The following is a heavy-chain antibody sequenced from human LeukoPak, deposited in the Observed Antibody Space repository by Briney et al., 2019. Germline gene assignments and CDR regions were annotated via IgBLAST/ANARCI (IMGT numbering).Heavy chain of an antibody. D-gene: IGHD2-21*02. CDR3: ANTQDSTVVTLIDY. Sequence: PPGGSLRLSCAASGFTFSSYAMSWVRRAPGKGLEWVSAISGSGGSTYYADSVKGRFTISRDNSKNTLYLQMNSLRAEDTAVYYCANTQDSTVVTLIDYWGQGTLVTVSS. J-gene: IGHJ4*02. V-gene: IGHV3-23*01. CDR1: GFTFSSYA. CDR2: ISGSGGST.